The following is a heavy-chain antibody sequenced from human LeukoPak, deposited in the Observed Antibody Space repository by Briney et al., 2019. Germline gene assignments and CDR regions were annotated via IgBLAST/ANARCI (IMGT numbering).Heavy chain of an antibody. Sequence: GGSLRLSCAASGFTVTTYYMSWVRQAPGKGLQWVSVIYSGGGTYYADSVKGRFTISRDKSKNTLYLQMNSVRVEDTAVYYCASQYSSNAFDVWGQGTMVTVSS. CDR2: IYSGGGT. J-gene: IGHJ3*01. CDR3: ASQYSSNAFDV. D-gene: IGHD6-6*01. V-gene: IGHV3-53*01. CDR1: GFTVTTYY.